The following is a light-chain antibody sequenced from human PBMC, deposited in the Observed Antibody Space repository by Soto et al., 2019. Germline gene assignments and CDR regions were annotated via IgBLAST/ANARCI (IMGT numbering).Light chain of an antibody. J-gene: IGKJ1*01. CDR3: QQYNNWPWT. CDR1: QSVSFN. Sequence: EIGMTQSPATLSVSPGERATLSCRASQSVSFNVAWYQQQRGQAPRLLIYGAFIRATGIPARFSGSGSGTEFTLTISSLQSEDFAVYYCQQYNNWPWTFGQGTKVDIK. CDR2: GAF. V-gene: IGKV3-15*01.